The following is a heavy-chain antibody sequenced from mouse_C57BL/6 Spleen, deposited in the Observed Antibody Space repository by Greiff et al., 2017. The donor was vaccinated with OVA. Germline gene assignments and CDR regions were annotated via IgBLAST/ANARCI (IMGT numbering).Heavy chain of an antibody. V-gene: IGHV1-15*01. Sequence: QVQLQQSGAELVRPGASVTLSCKASGYTFTDYEMHWVKQTPVHGLEWIGAIDPETGGTAYNQKFKGKAILTADKSSSTAYMELRSLTSEDSAVYYCTRYREYYARDYWGQGTSVTVSS. J-gene: IGHJ4*01. CDR3: TRYREYYARDY. D-gene: IGHD3-1*01. CDR2: IDPETGGT. CDR1: GYTFTDYE.